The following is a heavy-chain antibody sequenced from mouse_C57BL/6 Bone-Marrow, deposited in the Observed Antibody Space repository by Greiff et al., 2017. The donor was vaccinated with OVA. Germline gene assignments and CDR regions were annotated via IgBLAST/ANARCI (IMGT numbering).Heavy chain of an antibody. V-gene: IGHV1-53*01. CDR1: GYTFTSYW. D-gene: IGHD1-1*01. Sequence: QVQLQQPGTELVKPGASVKLSCKASGYTFTSYWMHWVKQRPGQGLEWIGNINPSNGGTNYNEKFKSKATLTVDKSSSTAYMQLSSLTSEDSAVYYCARPHYYGSRPYWYFDVWGTGTTVTVSS. J-gene: IGHJ1*03. CDR3: ARPHYYGSRPYWYFDV. CDR2: INPSNGGT.